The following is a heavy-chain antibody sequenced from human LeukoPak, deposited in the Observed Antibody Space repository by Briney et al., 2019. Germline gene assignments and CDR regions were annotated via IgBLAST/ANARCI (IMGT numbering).Heavy chain of an antibody. Sequence: GGSLTLSCAASGFTFSTYAMRWVRQAPGEGREYVLAISSSGGSTYYAYSVKGTYTISRDNTNYTWCLQMCPLRTGPLTIYHCAREGSDGGYAYSGYYFDYWGQGTLVTVSS. CDR2: ISSSGGST. CDR3: AREGSDGGYAYSGYYFDY. V-gene: IGHV3-64*01. J-gene: IGHJ4*02. D-gene: IGHD5-12*01. CDR1: GFTFSTYA.